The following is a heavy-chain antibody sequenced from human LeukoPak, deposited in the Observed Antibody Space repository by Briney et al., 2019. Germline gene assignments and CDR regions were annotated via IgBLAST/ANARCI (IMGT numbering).Heavy chain of an antibody. CDR1: GYTFPSYF. Sequence: ASVKVSCKASGYTFPSYFMHWVRQAPGQGLEWMGIINPTGGSTTYAQKFQGRVTMTRDTSTSTVYMELSSLRSEDTAVYYCAANHPSSGYFDYWGQGTLVTVSS. CDR2: INPTGGST. J-gene: IGHJ4*02. V-gene: IGHV1-46*01. CDR3: AANHPSSGYFDY. D-gene: IGHD3-22*01.